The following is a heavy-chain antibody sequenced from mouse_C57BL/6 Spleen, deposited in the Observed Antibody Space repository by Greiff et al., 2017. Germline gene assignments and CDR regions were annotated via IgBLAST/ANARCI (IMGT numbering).Heavy chain of an antibody. CDR2: IYPGNSDT. J-gene: IGHJ2*01. CDR1: GYTFTSYW. Sequence: VQLQQSGTVLARPGASVKMSCKTSGYTFTSYWMHWVKQRPGQGLEWIGAIYPGNSDTSYNQKFKGKAKLTAVTSASTAYMELSSLTNEDSAVYYCTLGREAFDDWGQGTTLTVSS. V-gene: IGHV1-5*01. CDR3: TLGREAFDD. D-gene: IGHD4-1*01.